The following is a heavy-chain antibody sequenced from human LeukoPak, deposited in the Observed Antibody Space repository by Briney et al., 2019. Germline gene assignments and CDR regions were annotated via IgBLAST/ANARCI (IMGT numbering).Heavy chain of an antibody. CDR3: ARPGPYGDYEYYYYGMDV. CDR1: GGSISSYY. CDR2: IYYSGST. Sequence: SETLSLTCTVSGGSISSYYWSWIRQPPGKGLEWIGYIYYSGSTNYNPSLKSRVTISVDTSKNQFSLKLSSVTAADTAVYYCARPGPYGDYEYYYYGMDVWGQGTTVTVSS. D-gene: IGHD4-17*01. V-gene: IGHV4-59*08. J-gene: IGHJ6*02.